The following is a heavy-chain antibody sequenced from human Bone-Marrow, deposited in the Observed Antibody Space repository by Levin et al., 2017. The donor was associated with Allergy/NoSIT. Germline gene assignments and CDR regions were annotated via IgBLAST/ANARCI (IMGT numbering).Heavy chain of an antibody. V-gene: IGHV3-23*01. CDR3: VKGTGHIAADPGAFDL. CDR2: IRSDGAET. Sequence: PGGSLRLSCAVSGFTFNKYVMNWVRQAPGKGLEWVSGIRSDGAETFYADSADSVKGRFTISRDNLKDTLYLQMNSLTVDDTALYYCVKGTGHIAADPGAFDLWGQGTMVTVSS. CDR1: GFTFNKYV. J-gene: IGHJ3*01. D-gene: IGHD6-25*01.